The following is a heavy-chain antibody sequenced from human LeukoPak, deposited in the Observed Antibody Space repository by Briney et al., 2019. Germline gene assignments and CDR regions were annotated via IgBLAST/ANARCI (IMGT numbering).Heavy chain of an antibody. CDR1: GFTFSSYA. V-gene: IGHV3-30-3*01. D-gene: IGHD5-12*01. J-gene: IGHJ4*02. CDR2: ISYDGSNK. CDR3: ARGLYSGYGSDY. Sequence: GSLRLSCAASGFTFSSYAMHWARPAPGKGLEWVAVISYDGSNKYYADSVKGRFTISRDNSKNTLYLQMNSLRAEDTAVYYCARGLYSGYGSDYWGQGTLVTVSS.